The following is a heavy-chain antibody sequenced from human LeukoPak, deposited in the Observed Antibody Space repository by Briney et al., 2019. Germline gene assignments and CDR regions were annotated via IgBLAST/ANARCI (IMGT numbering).Heavy chain of an antibody. CDR2: IKSKTDGGTT. Sequence: KPGGSLRLSSAASGXTFTNACMSWVRQAPGKGMEWVGRIKSKTDGGTTDYAAPVKGRFTISRDDSKNTLYLQMNSLITEDTAVYYCATSYLDFWSGKLPGAFDIWGQGTTVTVSS. J-gene: IGHJ3*02. V-gene: IGHV3-15*01. D-gene: IGHD3-3*01. CDR1: GXTFTNAC. CDR3: ATSYLDFWSGKLPGAFDI.